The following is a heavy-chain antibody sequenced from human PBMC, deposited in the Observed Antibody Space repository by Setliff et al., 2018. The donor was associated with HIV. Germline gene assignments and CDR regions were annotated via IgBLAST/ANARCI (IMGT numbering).Heavy chain of an antibody. V-gene: IGHV1-3*04. CDR2: IDTDNGYR. Sequence: ASVKVSCKASGYTFSEYAIHWVRQAPGQRLEWMGRIDTDNGYRRYSPKLQGRVTITKDTSANPAYMELRGLRSEDTAVYYCARWCAAAGCYPAIYHFDSWG. D-gene: IGHD2-2*01. J-gene: IGHJ4*01. CDR1: GYTFSEYA. CDR3: ARWCAAAGCYPAIYHFDS.